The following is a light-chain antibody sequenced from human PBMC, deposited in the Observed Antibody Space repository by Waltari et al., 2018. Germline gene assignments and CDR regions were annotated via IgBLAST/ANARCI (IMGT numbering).Light chain of an antibody. CDR2: SNN. Sequence: QSVLTQPPSASGTPGQRVTISCSGSSSNIGSNTVNWYQQLPGTAPKLLIYSNNQRPSGGPDRVSGSKSGTSASLAISGLQSEDEADYYCAAWDDSLNAAVFGGGTQLTVL. CDR3: AAWDDSLNAAV. J-gene: IGLJ7*01. V-gene: IGLV1-44*01. CDR1: SSNIGSNT.